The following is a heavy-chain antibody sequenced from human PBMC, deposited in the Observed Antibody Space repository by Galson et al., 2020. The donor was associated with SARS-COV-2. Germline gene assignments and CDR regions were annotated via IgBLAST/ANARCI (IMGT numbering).Heavy chain of an antibody. Sequence: ETSETLSLTCTVSGGAITSTKYYWGWIRQPPGKGLEWIGSIYYSGNTYYNPSLRSRVTMSVDTSQNQFSLRLNSVTAADAAVYYCARHRSESTPWSPFDYWGQGNLVTVSS. D-gene: IGHD2-2*01. CDR2: IYYSGNT. J-gene: IGHJ4*01. CDR3: ARHRSESTPWSPFDY. CDR1: GGAITSTKYY. V-gene: IGHV4-39*01.